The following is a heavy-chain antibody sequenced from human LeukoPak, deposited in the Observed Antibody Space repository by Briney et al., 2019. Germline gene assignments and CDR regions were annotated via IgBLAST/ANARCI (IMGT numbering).Heavy chain of an antibody. CDR1: GYTFTDYY. J-gene: IGHJ4*02. V-gene: IGHV1-8*02. Sequence: GASVKVSCKASGYTFTDYYIHWVRQAPGQGLEWMGWINPNSGDTGYAQKFQGRVTMTRNTSISTAYMELSSLRSGDTAVFYCARGVPRYCRSPGRATTDICGVYWGQGTLVTVSS. CDR2: INPNSGDT. D-gene: IGHD2-2*01. CDR3: ARGVPRYCRSPGRATTDICGVY.